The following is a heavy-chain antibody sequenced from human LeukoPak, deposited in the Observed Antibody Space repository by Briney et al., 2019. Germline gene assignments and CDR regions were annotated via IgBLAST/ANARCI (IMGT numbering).Heavy chain of an antibody. CDR2: ISSSSNYI. CDR1: GFTFSSYS. D-gene: IGHD3-10*01. CDR3: ARIRQIRFGESDY. V-gene: IGHV3-21*01. Sequence: GGYLRLSCAASGFTFSSYSMNWVRQAPGKGLEWGSSISSSSNYIYYADSVKGRFTISRDNAKNSLYLQMNSLRAEDTAVYYCARIRQIRFGESDYWGQGTLVTVSS. J-gene: IGHJ4*02.